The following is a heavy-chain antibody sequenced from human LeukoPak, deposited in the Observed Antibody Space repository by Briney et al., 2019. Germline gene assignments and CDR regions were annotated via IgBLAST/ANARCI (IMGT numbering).Heavy chain of an antibody. V-gene: IGHV3-30*18. CDR3: AKDESMLS. CDR2: ITYDGSNK. Sequence: GGSLRLSCAASGFTFSSYGMHWVRQAPGKGLEWVAVITYDGSNKYYADSVKGRFTISRDNSKNTLYLQMNSLRAEDTAVYYCAKDESMLSWGQGTLVTVSS. D-gene: IGHD2-8*01. J-gene: IGHJ5*02. CDR1: GFTFSSYG.